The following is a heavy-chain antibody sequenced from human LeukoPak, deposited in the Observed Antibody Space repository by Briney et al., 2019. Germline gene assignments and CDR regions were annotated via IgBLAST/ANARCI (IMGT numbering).Heavy chain of an antibody. V-gene: IGHV4-61*02. D-gene: IGHD2-2*02. CDR1: GGSISSGSYY. CDR2: IYTSGST. J-gene: IGHJ4*02. Sequence: PSQTLSLTCTVSGGSISSGSYYWSWIRQPAGKGLEWIGRIYTSGSTNYNPPLKSRVTISVDTSKNQFSLKLSSVTAADTAVYYCARGDYCSSTSCYTHLDYWGQGTLVTVSS. CDR3: ARGDYCSSTSCYTHLDY.